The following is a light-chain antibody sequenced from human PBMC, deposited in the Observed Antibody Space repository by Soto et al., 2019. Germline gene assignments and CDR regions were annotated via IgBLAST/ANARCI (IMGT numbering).Light chain of an antibody. V-gene: IGLV4-69*01. Sequence: QLVLTQSPSASASLGASVKLTCTLSSGHSSYAIAWHQQQPEKGPRYLMKLNSDGSHSKGDGIPDRFSGSSSGAERYLTISRLQFEDEADYYCQTWGTGIHYVFGTGTKLTVL. CDR2: LNSDGSH. CDR3: QTWGTGIHYV. CDR1: SGHSSYA. J-gene: IGLJ1*01.